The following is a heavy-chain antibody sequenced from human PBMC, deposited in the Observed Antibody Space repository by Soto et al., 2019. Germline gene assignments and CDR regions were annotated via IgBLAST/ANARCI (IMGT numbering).Heavy chain of an antibody. Sequence: GESLKISCAASGFTFSSYAMSWVRQAPGKGLEWVSAISGSGGSTYYADSVKGRFTISRDNSKNTLYLQMNSLRAEDTAVYYCAKDRMVRGVIITNYFDYWGQGTLVTVSS. J-gene: IGHJ4*02. CDR1: GFTFSSYA. V-gene: IGHV3-23*01. CDR3: AKDRMVRGVIITNYFDY. CDR2: ISGSGGST. D-gene: IGHD3-10*01.